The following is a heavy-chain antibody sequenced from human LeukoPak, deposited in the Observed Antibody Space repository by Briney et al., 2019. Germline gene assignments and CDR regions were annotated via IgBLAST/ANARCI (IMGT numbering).Heavy chain of an antibody. CDR1: GGSFSGNY. J-gene: IGHJ5*02. Sequence: SETLSLTCAVYGGSFSGNYWSWIRQPPGKGLEWIGEINHSGGTNYNPSLKSRVTISVYVSRNQFSLNLSSVTAADTAVYYCARGGRGKWFDPWGRGTLVTASS. CDR2: INHSGGT. CDR3: ARGGRGKWFDP. V-gene: IGHV4-34*01. D-gene: IGHD3-10*01.